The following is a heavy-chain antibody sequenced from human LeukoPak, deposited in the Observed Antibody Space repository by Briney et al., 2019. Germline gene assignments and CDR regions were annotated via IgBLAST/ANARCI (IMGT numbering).Heavy chain of an antibody. CDR3: ASRYYYGSGPIDY. J-gene: IGHJ4*02. CDR2: IYSGGST. Sequence: GGSLRLSCAASGFTVSSNYMSWVRQAPGKGLEWVSVIYSGGSTYYADSVKGRFTISRHNSKNTLYLQMNSLRAEDTAVYYCASRYYYGSGPIDYWGQGTLVTVSS. D-gene: IGHD3-10*01. CDR1: GFTVSSNY. V-gene: IGHV3-53*04.